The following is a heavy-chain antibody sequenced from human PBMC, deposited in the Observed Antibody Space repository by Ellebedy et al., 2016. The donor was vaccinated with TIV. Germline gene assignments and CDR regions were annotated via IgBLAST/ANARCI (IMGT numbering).Heavy chain of an antibody. CDR2: ISYDGSNK. D-gene: IGHD6-6*01. V-gene: IGHV3-30*03. CDR3: ARDRSIAARPGAVGY. Sequence: GESLKISCAASGFTFSSYGMHWVRQAPGKGLEWVAVISYDGSNKYYADSVKGRFTISRDNSKNTLYLQMNSLRAEDTAVYYCARDRSIAARPGAVGYWGQGTLVTVSS. J-gene: IGHJ4*02. CDR1: GFTFSSYG.